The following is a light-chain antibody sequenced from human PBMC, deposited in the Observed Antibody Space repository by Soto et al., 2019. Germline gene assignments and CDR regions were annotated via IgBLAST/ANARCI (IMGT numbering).Light chain of an antibody. CDR2: ATS. V-gene: IGKV3-20*01. CDR3: QQYDTSPPLYT. CDR1: QSVDSTY. Sequence: EIVLTQSPGTLSLSPGERATLSCRASQSVDSTYLAWYQQKPGQAPRLLIYATSSRAAGVPDRFTGSGSGTDFTLTITRAEPEDFAVYYCQQYDTSPPLYTFGQGTKLDIK. J-gene: IGKJ2*01.